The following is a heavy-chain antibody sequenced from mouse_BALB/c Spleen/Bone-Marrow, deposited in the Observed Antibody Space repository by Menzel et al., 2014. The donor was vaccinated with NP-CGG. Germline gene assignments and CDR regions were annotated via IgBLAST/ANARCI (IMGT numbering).Heavy chain of an antibody. J-gene: IGHJ2*01. CDR1: GFNIKDTY. Sequence: VQLKQSGAELVKPGASVKLSCTASGFNIKDTYMHWVKQRPEQGLEWIGRIDTANGNTKYDPKFQGKATITADTSPNTAYLQVSSLTSEDTAVYYGATYYYGYYFDYWGQGTTLTVAS. CDR3: ATYYYGYYFDY. CDR2: IDTANGNT. D-gene: IGHD1-2*01. V-gene: IGHV14-3*02.